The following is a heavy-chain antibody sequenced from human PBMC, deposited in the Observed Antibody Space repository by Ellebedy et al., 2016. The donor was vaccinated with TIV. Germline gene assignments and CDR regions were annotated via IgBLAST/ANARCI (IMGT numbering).Heavy chain of an antibody. CDR1: GGSFSGYY. J-gene: IGHJ4*02. CDR2: INHSGST. V-gene: IGHV4-34*01. CDR3: ASGARPYDSSGYFAY. Sequence: MPSETLSLTCAVYGGSFSGYYWSWIRQPPGKGLEWIGEINHSGSTNYNPSLEGRVTMSVDTSKNQFSLRMNSVTSADTAVYYCASGARPYDSSGYFAYWGQGTLVTVSS. D-gene: IGHD3-22*01.